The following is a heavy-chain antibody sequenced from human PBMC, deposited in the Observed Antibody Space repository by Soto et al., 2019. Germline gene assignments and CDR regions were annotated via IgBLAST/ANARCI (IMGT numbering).Heavy chain of an antibody. CDR1: GFTFSSYW. CDR2: INSDGSST. V-gene: IGHV3-74*01. D-gene: IGHD3-22*01. Sequence: EVKLVESGGGLVQPGGSLRLSCAASGFTFSSYWMHWVRQAPGKGLVWVSRINSDGSSTSYADSVKGRFTISRDNAKNTLYLQMNSLRAEDTAVYYCVNEYDSSGYYSYPFDHWGQGTLVTVS. J-gene: IGHJ4*02. CDR3: VNEYDSSGYYSYPFDH.